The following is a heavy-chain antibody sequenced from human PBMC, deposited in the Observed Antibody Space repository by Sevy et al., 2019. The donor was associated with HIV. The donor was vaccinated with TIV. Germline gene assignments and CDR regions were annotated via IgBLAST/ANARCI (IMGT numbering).Heavy chain of an antibody. CDR3: ASRRITMIVVGYWDWYFDL. D-gene: IGHD3-22*01. V-gene: IGHV3-11*01. J-gene: IGHJ2*01. CDR1: GFTFSDYY. CDR2: ISSSGSTI. Sequence: GGSLRLSCAASGFTFSDYYMSWIRQAPGKGLEWVSYISSSGSTIYYADSVKGRFTISRDNAKNSLYLQMNSLRAEDTAVYYCASRRITMIVVGYWDWYFDLWGRGTLVTVSS.